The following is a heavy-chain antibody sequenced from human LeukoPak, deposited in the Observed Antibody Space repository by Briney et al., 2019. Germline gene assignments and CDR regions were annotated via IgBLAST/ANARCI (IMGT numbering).Heavy chain of an antibody. J-gene: IGHJ6*02. CDR2: ISYDRSNK. CDR3: AKDRGSYSYQYFGMDV. Sequence: GGSLRLSCAASGFTFSRYGMHWVREAPGKGLEWVADISYDRSNKYYADSVKGRFTISRDNSKNTLDLQMNSLRGEDTAVYYCAKDRGSYSYQYFGMDVWGQGTTVTLSS. V-gene: IGHV3-30*18. CDR1: GFTFSRYG. D-gene: IGHD1-26*01.